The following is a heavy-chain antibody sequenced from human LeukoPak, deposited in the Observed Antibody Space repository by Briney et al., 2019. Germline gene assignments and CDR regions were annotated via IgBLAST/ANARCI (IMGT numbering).Heavy chain of an antibody. D-gene: IGHD2-15*01. CDR3: AKDRGPHYYGMDV. J-gene: IGHJ6*02. CDR1: GFTLSSYG. Sequence: PGRSLRLSCAASGFTLSSYGLHWVRQAPGKGLEWVAVISYDGSYKYYADSVQGRVTIFRDNSKNTVYLQMNSLRTEDTTIYYCAKDRGPHYYGMDVWRQGTTVTVSS. V-gene: IGHV3-30*18. CDR2: ISYDGSYK.